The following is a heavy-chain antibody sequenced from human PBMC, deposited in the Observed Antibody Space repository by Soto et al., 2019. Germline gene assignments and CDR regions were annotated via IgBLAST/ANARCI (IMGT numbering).Heavy chain of an antibody. J-gene: IGHJ4*02. V-gene: IGHV3-74*01. Sequence: EVQLVESGGGLVQPGGSLRLSCAASGFSFSNDWIHWVRQAPGKGLVWVSRIKTDGSSTDYAASVKGRFTISRDNAKNTLYLQMNSLTAEDPAVYYCAKREGNTYGLFHWGQGTLVTVSS. D-gene: IGHD5-18*01. CDR2: IKTDGSST. CDR3: AKREGNTYGLFH. CDR1: GFSFSNDW.